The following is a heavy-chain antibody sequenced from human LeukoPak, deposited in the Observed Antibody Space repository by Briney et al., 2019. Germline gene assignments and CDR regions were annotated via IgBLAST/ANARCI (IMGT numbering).Heavy chain of an antibody. CDR3: ARGAVVVTASYYYYYYMDV. CDR1: GDSISSSSSY. J-gene: IGHJ6*03. V-gene: IGHV4-39*07. D-gene: IGHD2-21*02. CDR2: IYTSGST. Sequence: SETLSLTCTVSGDSISSSSSYWGWVRQPPGEGLEWIGSIYTSGSTNYNPSLKSRVTISVDTSKNQFSLKLSSVTAADTAVYYCARGAVVVTASYYYYYYMDVWGKGTTVTISS.